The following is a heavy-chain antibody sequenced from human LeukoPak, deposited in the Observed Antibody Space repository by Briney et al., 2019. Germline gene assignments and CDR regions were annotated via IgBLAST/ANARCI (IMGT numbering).Heavy chain of an antibody. CDR1: GFTVSTNY. CDR3: ARSTSYHFDS. D-gene: IGHD2-2*01. Sequence: PGGSLRPSCAASGFTVSTNYLSWVRQAPGKGLEWVSVIYAGGAAYYADYVKGRFTISRDTSNNTLTLQMHSLGVEDTAVYYCARSTSYHFDSWGQGTLVTVSS. J-gene: IGHJ4*02. V-gene: IGHV3-53*01. CDR2: IYAGGAA.